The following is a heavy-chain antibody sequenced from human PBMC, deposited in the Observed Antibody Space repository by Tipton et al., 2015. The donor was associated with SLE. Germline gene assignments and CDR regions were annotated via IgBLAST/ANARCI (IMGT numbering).Heavy chain of an antibody. D-gene: IGHD6-13*01. Sequence: TLSLTCAVSGGSISSGGYSWSWIRQPPGKGLEWIGYIHHSGSTNYNPSLKSRVTISVDTSKNQFSLKLSPVTAADTAVYYCARDLGSSGPFDYWGQGTLVTVSS. CDR1: GGSISSGGYS. CDR2: IHHSGST. J-gene: IGHJ4*02. CDR3: ARDLGSSGPFDY. V-gene: IGHV4-30-2*01.